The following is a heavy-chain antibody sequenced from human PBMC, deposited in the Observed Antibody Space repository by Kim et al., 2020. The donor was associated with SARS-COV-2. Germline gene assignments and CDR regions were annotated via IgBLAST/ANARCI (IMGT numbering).Heavy chain of an antibody. J-gene: IGHJ3*01. V-gene: IGHV3-23*01. CDR3: AKDRPWASRWSADAFDL. D-gene: IGHD2-15*01. CDR1: GLTFNHYA. Sequence: GGSLRLSCAASGLTFNHYAMSWVRQPPGKGLQWVSAISGSGETTFHADSVRGRFTISRDNSQNTLFLQMNSSRTEDTAVYYCAKDRPWASRWSADAFDL. CDR2: ISGSGETT.